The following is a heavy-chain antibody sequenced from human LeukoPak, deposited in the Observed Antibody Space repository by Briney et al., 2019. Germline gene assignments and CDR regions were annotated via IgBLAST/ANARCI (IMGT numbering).Heavy chain of an antibody. Sequence: SVKVSCKASGGTCSSYAISWVRQAPGQALEWMGGIIPIFGTAKYAQKFQGRVTITADESTSTAYMELSSLRSEDTAVYFCARAGYCSGGSCSTDAFDIWGQGTMVTVSS. CDR1: GGTCSSYA. J-gene: IGHJ3*02. CDR2: IIPIFGTA. V-gene: IGHV1-69*13. D-gene: IGHD2-15*01. CDR3: ARAGYCSGGSCSTDAFDI.